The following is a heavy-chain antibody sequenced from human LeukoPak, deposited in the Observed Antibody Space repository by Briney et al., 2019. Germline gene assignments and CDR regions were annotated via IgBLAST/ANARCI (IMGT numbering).Heavy chain of an antibody. CDR1: GDSVSSSNCY. D-gene: IGHD5-18*01. V-gene: IGHV4-39*01. Sequence: SETLSLTCSVSGDSVSSSNCYWGWIRQPPGKGLEWIGSIYYSGSTYYNPSLKSRVTISVDTSKNQFSLKLSSVTAADTAVYYCARSGYDYGELDYWGQGTLVTVSS. J-gene: IGHJ4*02. CDR2: IYYSGST. CDR3: ARSGYDYGELDY.